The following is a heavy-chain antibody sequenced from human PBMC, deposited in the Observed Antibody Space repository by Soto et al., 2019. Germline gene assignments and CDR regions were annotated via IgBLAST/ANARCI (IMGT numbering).Heavy chain of an antibody. Sequence: GESLKISCKGSGYSFTNYWIGWVRQMPGKGLEWMGIIYVGDSDTRYSPSFQGQVTISADKSISTAYLQWSSLRASDTAMYYCARLVKIFDFDYWGQGTLVPVSS. CDR1: GYSFTNYW. D-gene: IGHD3-9*01. CDR2: IYVGDSDT. CDR3: ARLVKIFDFDY. J-gene: IGHJ4*02. V-gene: IGHV5-51*01.